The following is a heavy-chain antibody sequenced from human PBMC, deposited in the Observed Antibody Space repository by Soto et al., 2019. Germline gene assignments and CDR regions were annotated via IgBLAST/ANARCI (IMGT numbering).Heavy chain of an antibody. CDR3: ATDDYGIFPY. J-gene: IGHJ4*02. CDR2: IDPRSGGT. CDR1: GYPFTTYY. V-gene: IGHV1-2*02. D-gene: IGHD3-10*01. Sequence: HVQLVQSGTEVKKPGASVRVSCMVSGYPFTTYYIHGVRQAPGKGLEWMGWIDPRSGGTVYEQKFQGRVTMTRDTSISTVYMDLSGLTSDDTALYYCATDDYGIFPYWGQGSLVTVSS.